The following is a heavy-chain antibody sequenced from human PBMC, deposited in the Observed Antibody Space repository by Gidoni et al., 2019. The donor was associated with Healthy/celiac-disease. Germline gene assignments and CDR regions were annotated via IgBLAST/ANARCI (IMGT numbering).Heavy chain of an antibody. J-gene: IGHJ4*02. CDR1: GFTFSNAW. CDR3: TTQKEGDSSGELFDY. Sequence: EVQLVESGGGLVKPGGSLRLSCAASGFTFSNAWMSWVRQAPGKGLEWVGRIKSKTDGGTTDYAAPVKGRFTISRDDSKNTLYLQMNSLKTEDTAVYYCTTQKEGDSSGELFDYWGQGTLVTVSS. V-gene: IGHV3-15*01. CDR2: IKSKTDGGTT. D-gene: IGHD3-22*01.